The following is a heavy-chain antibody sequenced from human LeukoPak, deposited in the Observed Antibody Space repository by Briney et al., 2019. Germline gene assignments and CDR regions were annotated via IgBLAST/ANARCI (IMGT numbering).Heavy chain of an antibody. V-gene: IGHV3-66*01. CDR2: IYDSGRT. CDR3: IGHGGYSF. Sequence: GSLRLSCLASGFTVGNNHMSWVRQAPGKGLEWVSIIYDSGRTNYADSVKGRFTISRDNSKNTLYLQMNSLRADDTALYYCIGHGGYSFWGQGTLVTVSS. CDR1: GFTVGNNH. D-gene: IGHD4-23*01. J-gene: IGHJ4*02.